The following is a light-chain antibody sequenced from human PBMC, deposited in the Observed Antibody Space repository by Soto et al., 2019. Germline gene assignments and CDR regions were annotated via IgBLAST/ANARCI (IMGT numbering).Light chain of an antibody. Sequence: DIQMTKSPSALSASVVYRFIITFRASQSISRWLAWFQQKPGKAPKLLIYDASILENGVPFRFSGRGSGTEFTLTISRLQPDDSATYYCKQYNSYWTCGQGTKVDIK. CDR3: KQYNSYWT. J-gene: IGKJ1*01. V-gene: IGKV1-5*01. CDR2: DAS. CDR1: QSISRW.